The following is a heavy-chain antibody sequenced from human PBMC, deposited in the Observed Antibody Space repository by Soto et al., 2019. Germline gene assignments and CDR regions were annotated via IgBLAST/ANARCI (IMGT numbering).Heavy chain of an antibody. CDR2: ISYDGSNK. D-gene: IGHD2-2*01. V-gene: IGHV3-30*18. CDR1: GFTFSSYG. CDR3: AKDAVAADPQYQRDVGRGGMDV. J-gene: IGHJ6*02. Sequence: QVQLVESGGGVVQPGRSLRLSCAASGFTFSSYGMHWVRQAPGKGLEWVAVISYDGSNKYYADSVKGRFTISRDNSKKTPYLQMNSVRAEDTAVYYCAKDAVAADPQYQRDVGRGGMDVGGQGTTVTVSS.